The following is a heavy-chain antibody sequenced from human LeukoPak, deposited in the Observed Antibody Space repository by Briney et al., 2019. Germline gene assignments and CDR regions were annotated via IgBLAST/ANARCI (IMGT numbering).Heavy chain of an antibody. CDR1: GFTFSSYE. D-gene: IGHD3-10*01. CDR2: ISSSGSTI. CDR3: ARERGSGSFDY. J-gene: IGHJ4*02. V-gene: IGHV3-48*03. Sequence: GGSLRLSCAASGFTFSSYEMNWVRQAPGKGLEWVSYISSSGSTIYYADSVKGRFTISRDNAKNSLYLQMNSLGAEDTAVYYCARERGSGSFDYWGQGTLVTVSS.